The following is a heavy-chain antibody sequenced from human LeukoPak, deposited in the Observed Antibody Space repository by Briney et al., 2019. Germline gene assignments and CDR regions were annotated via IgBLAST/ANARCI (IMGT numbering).Heavy chain of an antibody. Sequence: PGGSLRLSCAASGFTFSNYWVSWVRQAPGKGLEWVANIKQDGSEKYYVDSVRGRFTISRDNAKISLYLQMNSLRAEDTAVYYCARGPSGSYFGGPLDYWGQGTLVTVSS. D-gene: IGHD1-26*01. CDR3: ARGPSGSYFGGPLDY. CDR1: GFTFSNYW. CDR2: IKQDGSEK. V-gene: IGHV3-7*04. J-gene: IGHJ4*02.